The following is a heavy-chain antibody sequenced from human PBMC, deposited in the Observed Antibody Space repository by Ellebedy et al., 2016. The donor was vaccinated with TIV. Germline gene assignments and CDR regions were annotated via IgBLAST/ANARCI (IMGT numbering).Heavy chain of an antibody. CDR2: INPNSGGT. V-gene: IGHV1-2*02. Sequence: ASVKVSXXASGYTFTGYYMHWVRQAPGQGLEWMGWINPNSGGTNYAQKFQGRVTMTRDTSISTAYMELSRLRSDDTAVYYCARLTRGVIIIRQYFDLWGRGTLVTVSS. J-gene: IGHJ2*01. CDR1: GYTFTGYY. D-gene: IGHD3-10*01. CDR3: ARLTRGVIIIRQYFDL.